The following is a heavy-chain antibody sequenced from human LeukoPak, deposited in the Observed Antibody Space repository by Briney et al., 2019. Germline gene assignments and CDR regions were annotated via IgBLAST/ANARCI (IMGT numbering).Heavy chain of an antibody. CDR1: GGSFSGYY. CDR2: INHSGST. CDR3: ARGRYHNGFDP. D-gene: IGHD1-1*01. J-gene: IGHJ5*02. V-gene: IGHV4-34*01. Sequence: SETLSLTCAVYGGSFSGYYWSWIRQPPGKGLEWIGEINHSGSTNYNPSLKSRVTISVDTSKNQFSLKLSSVTAADTAVYYCARGRYHNGFDPWGQGTLVTVSS.